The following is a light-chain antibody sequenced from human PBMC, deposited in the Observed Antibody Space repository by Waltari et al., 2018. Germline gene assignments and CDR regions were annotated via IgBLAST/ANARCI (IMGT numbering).Light chain of an antibody. CDR1: QSIYSW. V-gene: IGKV1-5*03. Sequence: DVQMTQSPSTLSASIGDRVTITCRASQSIYSWLAWYQQKAGKVPKLLIYKTSTLDSGVPSRFSGTGSGTEFTLTISDLQPDDFATYYCQQYHLYSPAFGQGTKVEVK. J-gene: IGKJ1*01. CDR3: QQYHLYSPA. CDR2: KTS.